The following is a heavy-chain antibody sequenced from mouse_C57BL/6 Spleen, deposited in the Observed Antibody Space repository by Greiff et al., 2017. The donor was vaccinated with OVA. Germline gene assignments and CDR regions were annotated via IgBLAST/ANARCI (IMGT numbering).Heavy chain of an antibody. CDR1: GYAFSSYW. Sequence: VQLVESGAELVKPGASVKISCKASGYAFSSYWMNWVRQRPGKGLEWIGQIYPGDGDTNYNGKFKGKATLTADKSSSTAYMQLSSLTSEDSAVYFCARYDGSSYEGFDYWGQGTTLTVSS. V-gene: IGHV1-80*01. D-gene: IGHD1-1*01. CDR3: ARYDGSSYEGFDY. J-gene: IGHJ2*01. CDR2: IYPGDGDT.